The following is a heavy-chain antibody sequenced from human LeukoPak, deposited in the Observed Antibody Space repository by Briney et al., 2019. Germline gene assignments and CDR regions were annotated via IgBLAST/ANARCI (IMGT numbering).Heavy chain of an antibody. CDR3: ARSGEITSIFSHYYYYMDV. J-gene: IGHJ6*03. Sequence: PSQTLSLTCPVSAGSISSGGHYWSWIRQHPGKGLEWIGYIYYSGSTYYNPSLKSRVTISVDTSKDQFSLKLSSVTAADTAVYFRARSGEITSIFSHYYYYMDVWDQGTTVTVSS. V-gene: IGHV4-31*03. CDR1: AGSISSGGHY. D-gene: IGHD3-9*01. CDR2: IYYSGST.